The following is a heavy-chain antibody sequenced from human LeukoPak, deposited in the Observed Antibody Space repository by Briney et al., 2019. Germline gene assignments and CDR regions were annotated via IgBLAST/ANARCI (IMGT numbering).Heavy chain of an antibody. Sequence: LSLTCAVFGGSFSDYYWSWIRQTPGKGLEWVSYISSSSSTIYYADSVKGRFTISRDNSKNTLYLQMNSLRAEDTAVYYCARDRGFHDFWSGYYFDYWGQGTLVTVSS. CDR1: GGSFSDYY. D-gene: IGHD3-3*01. CDR3: ARDRGFHDFWSGYYFDY. J-gene: IGHJ4*02. V-gene: IGHV3-11*04. CDR2: ISSSSSTI.